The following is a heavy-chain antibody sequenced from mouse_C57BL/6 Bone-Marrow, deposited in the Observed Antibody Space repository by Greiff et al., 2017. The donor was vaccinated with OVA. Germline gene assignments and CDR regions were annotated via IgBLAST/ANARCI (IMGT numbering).Heavy chain of an antibody. CDR2: ISNLAYSI. CDR3: ARHGAGFAY. CDR1: GFTFSDYG. J-gene: IGHJ3*01. V-gene: IGHV5-15*01. Sequence: EVKLMESGGGLVQPGGSLKLSCAASGFTFSDYGMAWVRQAPRKGPEWVAFISNLAYSIYYADTVTGRFTISRENAKNTLYLEMSSLRSEDTAMYYCARHGAGFAYWGQGTLVTVSA.